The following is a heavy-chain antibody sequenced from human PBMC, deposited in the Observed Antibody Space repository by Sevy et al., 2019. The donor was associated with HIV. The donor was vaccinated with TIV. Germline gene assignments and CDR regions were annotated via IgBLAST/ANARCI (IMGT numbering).Heavy chain of an antibody. J-gene: IGHJ5*02. V-gene: IGHV4-39*01. CDR3: ARQRLGYSYGYKNLNWFDP. Sequence: SETLSLTCTVSGGSISSSSYYWGWIRQPPGKGLEWIGSIYYSGSTYYNPSLKSRVTISVDTSKNQFSLKLSSVTAADTAVYYCARQRLGYSYGYKNLNWFDPWGQGTLVTVSS. D-gene: IGHD5-18*01. CDR1: GGSISSSSYY. CDR2: IYYSGST.